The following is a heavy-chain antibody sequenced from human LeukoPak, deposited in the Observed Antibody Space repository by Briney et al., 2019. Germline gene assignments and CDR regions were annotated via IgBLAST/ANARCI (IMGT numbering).Heavy chain of an antibody. CDR1: GGYLSGYC. D-gene: IGHD3-10*01. CDR3: ARRGYDSGSDY. J-gene: IGHJ4*02. V-gene: IGHV4-34*01. Sequence: KPSEALAHSCEVYGGYLSGYCWSWIRQPPGKGLKWIGEINHSGITNYNPSLKSRVTISINTSKNQFSLKATSVTAADTAVYYCARRGYDSGSDYWGQGTLVTVSS. CDR2: INHSGIT.